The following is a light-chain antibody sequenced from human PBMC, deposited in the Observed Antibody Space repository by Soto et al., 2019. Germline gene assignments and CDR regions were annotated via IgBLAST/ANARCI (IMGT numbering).Light chain of an antibody. V-gene: IGKV3-15*01. CDR1: QSVSSN. CDR3: QQYNNWHPWT. J-gene: IGKJ1*01. Sequence: EILMTQSPSTLAVSPGERATLSCRASQSVSSNLARYQRKPGQAPRLLIYGASTRATGIPARFSGSGSGTEFTLTISSLQYEDFAVYYCQQYNNWHPWTFGQGTKVDIK. CDR2: GAS.